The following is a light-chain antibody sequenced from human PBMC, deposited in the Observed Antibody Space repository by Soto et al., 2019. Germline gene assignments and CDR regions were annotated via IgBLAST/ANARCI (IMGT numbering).Light chain of an antibody. Sequence: QSVLTQPASVSGSPGQSITISCTGTSSDVGGYNHVSWYQQHPGKAPKLMIYEVSNRPSGVSNHFSGSKSGNTASLTISGLQAEDEADYYCSSYTVSNTWVFGGGTKVTVL. CDR1: SSDVGGYNH. V-gene: IGLV2-14*01. CDR3: SSYTVSNTWV. J-gene: IGLJ3*02. CDR2: EVS.